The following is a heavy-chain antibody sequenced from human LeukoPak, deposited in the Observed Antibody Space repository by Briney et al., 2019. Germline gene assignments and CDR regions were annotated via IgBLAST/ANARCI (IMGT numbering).Heavy chain of an antibody. CDR1: GGSISSYY. CDR3: ARDRRYYDASGYYLGRHAFDI. V-gene: IGHV4-4*07. D-gene: IGHD3-22*01. CDR2: IYTSGST. Sequence: SETLSLTCTVSGGSISSYYWNWIRQPAGKGLEWIGHIYTSGSTNYNSSLKTRVAISMDTSKNQFSLNLGAVTAADTAVYFCARDRRYYDASGYYLGRHAFDIWGRGTMVTVSS. J-gene: IGHJ3*02.